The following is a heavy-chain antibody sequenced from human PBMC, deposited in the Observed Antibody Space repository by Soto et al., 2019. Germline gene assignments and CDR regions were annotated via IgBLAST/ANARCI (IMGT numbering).Heavy chain of an antibody. CDR1: GGSINYSNYY. CDR2: IYYTGST. J-gene: IGHJ4*02. CDR3: ARGYTPKIIDY. V-gene: IGHV4-39*01. Sequence: SETLSLTCTVSGGSINYSNYYWGWIRQPPGKGLEWIGNIYYTGSTYYNPSLKSRVTISVDTSKNQFSLRLSSVTAADTAVYYCARGYTPKIIDYWGQGSLVTISS. D-gene: IGHD2-2*02.